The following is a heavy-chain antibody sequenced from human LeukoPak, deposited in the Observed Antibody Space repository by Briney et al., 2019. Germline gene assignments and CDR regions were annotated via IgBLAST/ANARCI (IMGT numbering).Heavy chain of an antibody. D-gene: IGHD3-22*01. CDR3: ARGFRTYDGSGYYYPFDY. CDR2: IKQDGSEK. CDR1: GFTFSSYW. J-gene: IGHJ4*02. Sequence: GGSLRLSCAASGFTFSSYWMSWVRQAPGKGLEWVANIKQDGSEKYYVDSVKGRFTISRDNAKNSLYLQTNSLRAEDTAVYYCARGFRTYDGSGYYYPFDYWGQGTLVTVSS. V-gene: IGHV3-7*01.